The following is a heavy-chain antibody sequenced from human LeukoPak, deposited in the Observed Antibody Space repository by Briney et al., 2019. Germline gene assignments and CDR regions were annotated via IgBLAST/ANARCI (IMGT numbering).Heavy chain of an antibody. D-gene: IGHD4-17*01. V-gene: IGHV3-33*01. CDR1: GFTFSSYG. J-gene: IGHJ4*02. CDR2: IWYDGSNK. CDR3: AISSTVTTLFDY. Sequence: PGRSLRLSCAASGFTFSSYGMHWVRQAPGKGLEWVAVIWYDGSNKYYADSVKGRFTISRDNSKTPLYLQMNSLRAEDTAVYYCAISSTVTTLFDYWGQGTLVTVSS.